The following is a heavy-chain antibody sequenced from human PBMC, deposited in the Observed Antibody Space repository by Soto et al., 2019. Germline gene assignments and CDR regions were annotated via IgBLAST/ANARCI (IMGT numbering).Heavy chain of an antibody. CDR3: ARDFSFPGGLDAFDI. Sequence: GGSLRLSCAASGGTCVSYARRWVRQAPGKGLEWVAVISYDGSNKYYADSVKGRFTISRDNSKNTLYLQMNSLRAEDTAVYYCARDFSFPGGLDAFDIWGQGTMVTVSS. D-gene: IGHD3-16*01. CDR1: GGTCVSYA. V-gene: IGHV3-30-3*01. CDR2: ISYDGSNK. J-gene: IGHJ3*02.